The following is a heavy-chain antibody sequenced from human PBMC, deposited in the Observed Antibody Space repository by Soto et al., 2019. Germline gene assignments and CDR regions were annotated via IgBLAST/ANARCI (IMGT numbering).Heavy chain of an antibody. CDR2: IYHSGGT. CDR3: ARGHTAMVSY. V-gene: IGHV4-30-2*01. Sequence: SETLSLTCAVSGGSISSGGYSWSWIRQPPGKGLEWIGYIYHSGGTYYNPSLKSRVTISVDRSKNQFSLKLSSVTAADTAVYYCARGHTAMVSYWGQGTLVTVSS. J-gene: IGHJ4*02. CDR1: GGSISSGGYS. D-gene: IGHD5-18*01.